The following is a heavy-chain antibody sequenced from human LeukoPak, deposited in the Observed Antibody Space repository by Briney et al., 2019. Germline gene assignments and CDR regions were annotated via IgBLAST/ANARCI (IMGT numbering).Heavy chain of an antibody. CDR1: GGSISSSSYY. CDR3: GRDARGSGGYPGFQH. V-gene: IGHV4-39*02. J-gene: IGHJ1*01. D-gene: IGHD6-19*01. CDR2: IYYSGST. Sequence: SETLSLTCTVCGGSISSSSYYWGWIRQPPGKGLEWIGSIYYSGSTYYNPSLKSRVTISVDMSKNQFSLRLSSVTAADTAVYYCGRDARGSGGYPGFQHWGQGTLVTVSS.